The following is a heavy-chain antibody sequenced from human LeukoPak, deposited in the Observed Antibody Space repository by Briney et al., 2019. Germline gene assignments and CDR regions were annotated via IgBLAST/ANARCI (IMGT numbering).Heavy chain of an antibody. V-gene: IGHV3-23*01. J-gene: IGHJ3*02. D-gene: IGHD4-17*01. Sequence: GGSQRLSCAASGFTFSSYAMSWDRQAPGKGLEWVSAISGSGRSTYYADSVKGRFTISRDNSKNTLYLQMNSLRAEDTAVYYCARHYYGDYFFDIWGQGTMVTVSS. CDR3: ARHYYGDYFFDI. CDR1: GFTFSSYA. CDR2: ISGSGRST.